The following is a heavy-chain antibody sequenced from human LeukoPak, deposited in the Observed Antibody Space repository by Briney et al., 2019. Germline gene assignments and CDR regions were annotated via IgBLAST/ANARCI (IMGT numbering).Heavy chain of an antibody. Sequence: SETLSLTCTVSGGSISSSSYYWGWIRQPPGKGPEWIGSIYYSGSTYYNPSLKSRVTISVDTSKNQFSLKLSSVTAADTAVYYCARCVANYDFWSGYSSSYYYMDVWGKGTTVTVSS. J-gene: IGHJ6*03. CDR2: IYYSGST. V-gene: IGHV4-39*07. CDR1: GGSISSSSYY. D-gene: IGHD3-3*01. CDR3: ARCVANYDFWSGYSSSYYYMDV.